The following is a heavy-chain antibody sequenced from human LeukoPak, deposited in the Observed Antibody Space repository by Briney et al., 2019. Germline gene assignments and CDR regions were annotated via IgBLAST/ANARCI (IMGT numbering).Heavy chain of an antibody. CDR3: ARGIAGSSSWYDY. Sequence: PSETLSLTCTVSGGSISSYYWSWIRQPPGKGLEWIGYIYYSGSTNYNPSLKSRVTISVDTSKNQFSLKLSSATAADTAVYYCARGIAGSSSWYDYWGQGTLVTVSS. D-gene: IGHD6-13*01. CDR2: IYYSGST. CDR1: GGSISSYY. J-gene: IGHJ4*02. V-gene: IGHV4-59*01.